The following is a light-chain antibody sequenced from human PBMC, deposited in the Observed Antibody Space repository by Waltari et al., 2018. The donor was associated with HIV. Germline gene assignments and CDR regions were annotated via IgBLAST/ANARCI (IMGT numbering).Light chain of an antibody. CDR3: QQTNGY. J-gene: IGKJ2*01. CDR1: QSISNR. V-gene: IGKV1-5*03. CDR2: FAS. Sequence: DAQMTQSPSTLSASVGDRVTITCRASQSISNRMAWYQQKPGISPNLLIYFASNLQSGVPSRFSGSGSGTEFTLTISSLQPDDFATCICQQTNGYFGQGTTVEMK.